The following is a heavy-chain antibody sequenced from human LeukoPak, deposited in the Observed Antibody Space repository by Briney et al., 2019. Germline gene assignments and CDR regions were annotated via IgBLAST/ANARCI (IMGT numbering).Heavy chain of an antibody. CDR2: TYYSGST. D-gene: IGHD1-26*01. CDR1: GASINSYY. Sequence: SETLSLTCSVSGASINSYYWNWIRQPPGKGLEWIGNTYYSGSTNYNPSLSSRVTISLDTSKNQFSLKMIYVTAAATAVYYCAKDWELASWGQGTLVTISS. CDR3: AKDWELAS. J-gene: IGHJ5*02. V-gene: IGHV4-59*01.